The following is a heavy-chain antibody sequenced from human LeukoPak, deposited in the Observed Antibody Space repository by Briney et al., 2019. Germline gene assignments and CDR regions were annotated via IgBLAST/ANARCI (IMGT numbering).Heavy chain of an antibody. D-gene: IGHD3-22*01. CDR1: GFTFDDYS. Sequence: PGGSLRLSCAASGFTFDDYSMTWVRQAPGKGPEGVSGINWNGGSTGYADSVKGRFTISRDNAKNSLYLQMNSLRAEDTAVYYCARDMAYYDSSDAFDIWGQGTMVTVSS. V-gene: IGHV3-20*04. CDR3: ARDMAYYDSSDAFDI. CDR2: INWNGGST. J-gene: IGHJ3*02.